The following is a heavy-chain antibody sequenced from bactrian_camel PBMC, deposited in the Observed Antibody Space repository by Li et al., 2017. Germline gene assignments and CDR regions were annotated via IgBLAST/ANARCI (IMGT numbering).Heavy chain of an antibody. CDR3: AADDVDPSCTMVTTAFAY. J-gene: IGHJ4*01. V-gene: IGHV3S19*01. D-gene: IGHD1*01. Sequence: DVQLVESGGGSVQAGGSLRLSCTTSPYGHKTNCVAWFRQAPGKEREGVARIHTGTLSTHYADSEKGRFTITRHNLQNIVYLQMDDLKPEDTAVYYCAADDVDPSCTMVTTAFAYWGQGTQVTVS. CDR2: IHTGTLST. CDR1: PYGHKTNC.